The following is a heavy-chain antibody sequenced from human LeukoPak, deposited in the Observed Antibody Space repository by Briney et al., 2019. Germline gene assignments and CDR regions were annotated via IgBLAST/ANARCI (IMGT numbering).Heavy chain of an antibody. Sequence: KPSETLSLTCTVSGGSISSYYWSWIRQPPGKGLEWIGYIYYSGSTNYNPSLKSRVTISVDTSKNQFSLKLSSVTAADTAVHYCASMDDSSGYYYRRGQGTLVTVPS. CDR2: IYYSGST. J-gene: IGHJ4*02. CDR1: GGSISSYY. V-gene: IGHV4-59*01. CDR3: ASMDDSSGYYYR. D-gene: IGHD3-22*01.